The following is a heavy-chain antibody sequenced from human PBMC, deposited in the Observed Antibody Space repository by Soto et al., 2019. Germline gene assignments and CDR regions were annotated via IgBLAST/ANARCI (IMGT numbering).Heavy chain of an antibody. V-gene: IGHV4-39*01. J-gene: IGHJ5*01. Sequence: SETLSLTCSVSGASSNNFAYYWGWIRQPPGKGLEWIGTVYYNENTYYNPSLKSRVAISVDTAKNQFSLNLRSVTAADTAIYFCARRERYYGSPGWFDPWGQGTLVTVSS. CDR2: VYYNENT. CDR3: ARRERYYGSPGWFDP. D-gene: IGHD3-10*01. CDR1: GASSNNFAYY.